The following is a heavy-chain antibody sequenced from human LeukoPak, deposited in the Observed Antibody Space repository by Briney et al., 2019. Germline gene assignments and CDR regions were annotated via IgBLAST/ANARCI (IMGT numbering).Heavy chain of an antibody. CDR3: ARNASDSGTSYFDY. D-gene: IGHD1-26*01. CDR2: IYYSGST. J-gene: IGHJ4*02. CDR1: GGSISSGTYY. V-gene: IGHV4-39*01. Sequence: SETLSLTCTVSGGSISSGTYYWGWVRQPPGKGLEWIGSIYYSGSTSYNPSLKSRVTISVDTSKNQYSLKLDSVTAADTAVYYCARNASDSGTSYFDYWGQGTLVTVSS.